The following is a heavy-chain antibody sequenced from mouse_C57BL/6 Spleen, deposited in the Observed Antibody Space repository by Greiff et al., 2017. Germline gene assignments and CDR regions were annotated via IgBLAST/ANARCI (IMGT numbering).Heavy chain of an antibody. CDR2: ISYDGSN. CDR1: GYSITSGYY. CDR3: ARDPFTTVVATDAY. J-gene: IGHJ3*01. V-gene: IGHV3-6*01. Sequence: EVKLVESGPGLVKPSQSLSLTCSVTGYSITSGYYWNWIRQFPGNKLEWMGYISYDGSNNYNPSLKNRISITRDTSKNQFFLKLNSVTTEDTATYYCARDPFTTVVATDAYWGQGTLVTVSA. D-gene: IGHD1-1*01.